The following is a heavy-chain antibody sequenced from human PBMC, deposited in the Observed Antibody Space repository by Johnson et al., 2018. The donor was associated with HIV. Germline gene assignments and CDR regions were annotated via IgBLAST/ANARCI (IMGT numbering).Heavy chain of an antibody. J-gene: IGHJ3*02. CDR1: GFTVSSNY. CDR3: ARETGFAIFGVVKLNAFDI. D-gene: IGHD3-3*01. CDR2: FYSGGST. Sequence: VQLVESGGDLIQPGGSLRLSCAASGFTVSSNYMSWVRQAPGKGLEWVSTFYSGGSTYYADSVKGRFTISRDNSKNTLYLQMNSLRAEDTAVYYCARETGFAIFGVVKLNAFDIWGQGTMVTVFS. V-gene: IGHV3-66*03.